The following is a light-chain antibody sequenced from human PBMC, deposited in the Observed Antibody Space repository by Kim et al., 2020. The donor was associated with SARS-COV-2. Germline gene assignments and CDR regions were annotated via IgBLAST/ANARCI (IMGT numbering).Light chain of an antibody. Sequence: SSELTQDPAVSVALGQTVRITCQGDSLRSYYASWYQQKPGQAPVLVIYGKNNRPSGIPDRFSGSSSGNTASLTITGAQAEDEADYYCNSRDSSGNQWLFG. CDR2: GKN. J-gene: IGLJ3*02. CDR3: NSRDSSGNQWL. V-gene: IGLV3-19*01. CDR1: SLRSYY.